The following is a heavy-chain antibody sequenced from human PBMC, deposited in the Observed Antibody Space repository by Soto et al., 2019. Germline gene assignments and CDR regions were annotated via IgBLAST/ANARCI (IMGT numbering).Heavy chain of an antibody. CDR3: ARDTETAVTQSYFDY. CDR2: IYYSGST. J-gene: IGHJ4*02. Sequence: SETLSLTCTVSGGSISSYYWSWIRQPPGKGLEWIGYIYYSGSTNYNPSLKSRVTISVDTSKNQFSLKLSSVTAADTAVYYCARDTETAVTQSYFDYWGQGTLVTVSS. V-gene: IGHV4-59*01. D-gene: IGHD4-17*01. CDR1: GGSISSYY.